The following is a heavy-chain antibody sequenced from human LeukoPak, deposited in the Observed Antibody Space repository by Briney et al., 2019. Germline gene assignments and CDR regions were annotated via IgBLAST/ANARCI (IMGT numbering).Heavy chain of an antibody. D-gene: IGHD1-26*01. V-gene: IGHV3-21*01. J-gene: IGHJ5*02. CDR2: ISSSSSYI. Sequence: GGSLRLSCAASGFTFSSYSMNWVRQAPGKGLEGVSSISSSSSYIYYADSVKGRFTISRDNAKNSLYLQMNSLRAEDTAVYYCAKGSGSYLSWFDPWGQGTLVTVSS. CDR1: GFTFSSYS. CDR3: AKGSGSYLSWFDP.